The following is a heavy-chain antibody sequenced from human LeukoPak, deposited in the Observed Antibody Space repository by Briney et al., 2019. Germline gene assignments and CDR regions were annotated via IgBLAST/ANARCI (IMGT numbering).Heavy chain of an antibody. J-gene: IGHJ4*02. V-gene: IGHV5-51*01. CDR1: GYRLSNFW. D-gene: IGHD1-20*01. Sequence: GESLKISCKGSGYRLSNFWIGWVRQMPGKGLEWMGIIYPGDSDTRHSPSFQGQVTISADKSISTAYLQWSSLKASDTAMYYCARLSGNGYYSDYWGQGTLVTVSS. CDR2: IYPGDSDT. CDR3: ARLSGNGYYSDY.